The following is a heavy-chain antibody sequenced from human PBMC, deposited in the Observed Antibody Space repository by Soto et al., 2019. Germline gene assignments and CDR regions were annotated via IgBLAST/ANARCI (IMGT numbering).Heavy chain of an antibody. CDR1: GDSVSSNSAA. J-gene: IGHJ6*02. CDR2: TYYRSKWYN. D-gene: IGHD6-13*01. V-gene: IGHV6-1*01. Sequence: SQTLSLTCAISGDSVSSNSAAWNWIRQSPSRGLEWLGRTYYRSKWYNDYAVSVKSRITINPDTSKNQFSLQLNSVTPEDTAVYHCARDQEQQLVHYYYYGMDVWGQGTTVTVSS. CDR3: ARDQEQQLVHYYYYGMDV.